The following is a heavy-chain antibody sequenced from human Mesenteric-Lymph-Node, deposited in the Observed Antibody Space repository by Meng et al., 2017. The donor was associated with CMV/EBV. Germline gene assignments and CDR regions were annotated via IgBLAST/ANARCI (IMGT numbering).Heavy chain of an antibody. CDR1: GFTFNSYE. CDR3: AKGRYSVNHAHIDD. J-gene: IGHJ4*02. D-gene: IGHD5/OR15-5a*01. V-gene: IGHV3-48*03. Sequence: GESLKISCVASGFTFNSYEMNWVRQAPGKGLEWVAYIGSSGTLIYYADSVKGRFTISRDNAKNSLYLQMSSLRAEDTALYYCAKGRYSVNHAHIDDWGQGTLVTVSS. CDR2: IGSSGTLI.